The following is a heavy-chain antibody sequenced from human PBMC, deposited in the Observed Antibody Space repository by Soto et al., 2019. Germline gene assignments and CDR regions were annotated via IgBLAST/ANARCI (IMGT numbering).Heavy chain of an antibody. Sequence: EVQLLESGGGLVQPGESLRLSCVGSGFTFSVYAMSWVRRAPGKGVEWVSGISGSGDRTYYADSGKGRFYISRDNSKNTLNLQMNSVRGGEPGLYYCAGYGDPIWGQGTLVTVSS. CDR2: ISGSGDRT. J-gene: IGHJ4*02. V-gene: IGHV3-23*01. CDR3: AGYGDPI. CDR1: GFTFSVYA. D-gene: IGHD2-15*01.